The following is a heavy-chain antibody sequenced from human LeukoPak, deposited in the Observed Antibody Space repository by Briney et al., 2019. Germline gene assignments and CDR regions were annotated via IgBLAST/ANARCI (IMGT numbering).Heavy chain of an antibody. Sequence: VGSLRLSCAASGFTFNNYAMSWVRQAPGKGLEWVSVITASGGTTYYADSVKGRFTISRDNSKSTLYLQMNSLRAEDTAVYYCARLMDGGYYYVLVAYWGQGTLVTVSS. J-gene: IGHJ4*02. CDR1: GFTFNNYA. CDR3: ARLMDGGYYYVLVAY. D-gene: IGHD3-22*01. CDR2: ITASGGTT. V-gene: IGHV3-23*01.